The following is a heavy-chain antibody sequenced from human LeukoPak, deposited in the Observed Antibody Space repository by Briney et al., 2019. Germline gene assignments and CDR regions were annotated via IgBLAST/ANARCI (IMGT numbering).Heavy chain of an antibody. D-gene: IGHD3-9*01. CDR2: ISSGSSYI. Sequence: GGSLRLSCAASGFTFSSYSMNWVRQAPGKGLEWVSSISSGSSYIYYADSVKGRFTISRDNAKNSLYLQMNSLRAEDTAVYYCARAPNVLRYFDWLSYFDYWGQGTLVTVSS. CDR1: GFTFSSYS. J-gene: IGHJ4*02. V-gene: IGHV3-21*01. CDR3: ARAPNVLRYFDWLSYFDY.